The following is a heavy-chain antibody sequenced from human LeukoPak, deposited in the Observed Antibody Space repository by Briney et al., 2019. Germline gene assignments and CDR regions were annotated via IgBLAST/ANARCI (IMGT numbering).Heavy chain of an antibody. V-gene: IGHV4-30-4*01. Sequence: PSQTLSLTCTVSGGSLSSADSYWSWIRQPPGKGLEWIGYIFYSGNSYYNPSLKSRLTISVDTSKNQFSLKLSSVTAADTAMYYCARLGYNDYVNYWGQGTLVTVSS. D-gene: IGHD5-12*01. CDR3: ARLGYNDYVNY. J-gene: IGHJ4*02. CDR1: GGSLSSADSY. CDR2: IFYSGNS.